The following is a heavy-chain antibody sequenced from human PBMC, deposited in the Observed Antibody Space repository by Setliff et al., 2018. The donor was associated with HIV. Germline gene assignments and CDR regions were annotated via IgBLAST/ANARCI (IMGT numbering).Heavy chain of an antibody. V-gene: IGHV2-26*02. CDR1: GFLLTNVKMG. D-gene: IGHD3-10*01. CDR3: ARIIWFGESLWEDY. CDR2: IFSNDDK. Sequence: SGPTLVNPTETLTLTCSVSGFLLTNVKMGVSWIRQPPGKALEWLAHIFSNDDKSYNRSLKSRLAVSEDTSNNQVVLSMTNMDPVDTATYYCARIIWFGESLWEDYWGQGTLVTVSS. J-gene: IGHJ4*02.